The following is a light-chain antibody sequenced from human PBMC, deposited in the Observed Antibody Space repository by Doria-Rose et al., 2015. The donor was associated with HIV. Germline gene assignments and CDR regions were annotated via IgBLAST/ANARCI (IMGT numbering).Light chain of an antibody. CDR1: QSFSSTY. J-gene: IGKJ1*01. V-gene: IGKV3-20*01. Sequence: TQSPGTLSLSPGERATLSCRASQSFSSTYLACYQQRPVQAPSLLIYDGSTRATGIPDRFSASGSGTDFTLTINRPEPEDFALYYCHQYGTAWTFGQGTKVEI. CDR3: HQYGTAWT. CDR2: DGS.